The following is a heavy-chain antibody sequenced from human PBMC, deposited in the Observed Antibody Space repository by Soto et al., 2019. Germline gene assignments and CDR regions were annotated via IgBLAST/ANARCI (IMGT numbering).Heavy chain of an antibody. CDR3: ARNHYGDPPLKNRFDP. Sequence: PSETLSLTCTVSGDSIFVYYWSWIRLLPGKGMEWIGYIHYNGGTSYNPSLKSRVTVSVDTSRNQFSLQLSSVTEADTAVYYCARNHYGDPPLKNRFDPWGQGSLVTVSS. D-gene: IGHD4-17*01. CDR1: GDSIFVYY. J-gene: IGHJ5*02. CDR2: IHYNGGT. V-gene: IGHV4-59*01.